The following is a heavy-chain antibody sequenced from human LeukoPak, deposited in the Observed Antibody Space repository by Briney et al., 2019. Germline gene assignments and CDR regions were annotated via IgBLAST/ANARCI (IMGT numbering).Heavy chain of an antibody. D-gene: IGHD1-14*01. V-gene: IGHV3-23*01. CDR3: ATSPDIEASGTLYYLDY. Sequence: GGSLRLSCAASGFTFRSYGMSWVRQAPGKGPEWVSSISGYGDYTYNADSVQGRFTISRDNSKNTLYLQMNSLRAEDAAIYYCATSPDIEASGTLYYLDYWGQGTLVTVSS. CDR1: GFTFRSYG. J-gene: IGHJ4*02. CDR2: ISGYGDYT.